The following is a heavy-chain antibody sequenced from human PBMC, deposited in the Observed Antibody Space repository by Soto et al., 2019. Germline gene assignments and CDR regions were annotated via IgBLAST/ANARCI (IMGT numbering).Heavy chain of an antibody. CDR3: ARDLHSSSWYRGWFDP. Sequence: GASVKVSCKASGYTFTAYYMHCVRQAPGQGLEWMGWINPSSGFTNYAQNFQGRVTMTRDTSITTAYMELISLRSDDTAVYYCARDLHSSSWYRGWFDPWGQGTLVTVSS. CDR2: INPSSGFT. CDR1: GYTFTAYY. J-gene: IGHJ5*02. V-gene: IGHV1-2*02. D-gene: IGHD6-13*01.